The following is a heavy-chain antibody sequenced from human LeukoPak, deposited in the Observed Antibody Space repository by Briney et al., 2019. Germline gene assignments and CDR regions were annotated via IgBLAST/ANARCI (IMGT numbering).Heavy chain of an antibody. CDR3: ARAGVSSGWYGGDAFDI. V-gene: IGHV3-21*01. D-gene: IGHD6-19*01. Sequence: GGSLRLSCAASGFTFSSYSMNWVRQAPGKGLEWVSSISSSSSYIYYADSVKGRFTISRDNAKNSLYLQMNSLRAEDTAVYYCARAGVSSGWYGGDAFDIWGQGTMVTVSS. CDR2: ISSSSSYI. J-gene: IGHJ3*02. CDR1: GFTFSSYS.